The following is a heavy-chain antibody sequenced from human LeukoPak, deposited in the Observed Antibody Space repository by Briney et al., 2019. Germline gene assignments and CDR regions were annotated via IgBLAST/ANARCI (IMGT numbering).Heavy chain of an antibody. Sequence: SETLSLTCTVSGGSVSSGSYYWSWIRQPPGKGLEWIGYIYYSGSTNYNPSLKSRVTISVDTSKNQFSLKLSSVSAADTAVYYCARVDHSSGWINFDYWGQGTLVTVSS. CDR1: GGSVSSGSYY. CDR3: ARVDHSSGWINFDY. D-gene: IGHD6-19*01. CDR2: IYYSGST. J-gene: IGHJ4*02. V-gene: IGHV4-61*01.